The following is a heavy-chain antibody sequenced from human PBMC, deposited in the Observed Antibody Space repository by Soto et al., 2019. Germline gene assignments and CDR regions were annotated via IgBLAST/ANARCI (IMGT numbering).Heavy chain of an antibody. CDR1: GGSISSGGYY. CDR3: ARELRGYSYGPGEVY. J-gene: IGHJ4*02. D-gene: IGHD5-18*01. CDR2: IYYSGTA. V-gene: IGHV4-30-4*08. Sequence: LSLTCTVSGGSISSGGYYWSWIRQHPGKGLEWIGYIYYSGTAYYNPSLMSRVSMSIDTSKNQFSLNLNSVTVADTAVYFCARELRGYSYGPGEVYWGRGTLVTVSS.